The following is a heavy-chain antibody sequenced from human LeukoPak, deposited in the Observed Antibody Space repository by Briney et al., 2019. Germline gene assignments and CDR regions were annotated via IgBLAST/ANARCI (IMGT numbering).Heavy chain of an antibody. CDR3: EKDGNYFDSSGYLIPFDY. D-gene: IGHD3-22*01. J-gene: IGHJ4*02. CDR2: ISGSNRTT. CDR1: GFTFSRFA. V-gene: IGHV3-23*01. Sequence: GGSLRLSCAASGFTFSRFAMSWVRQAPGKGREWVSSISGSNRTTYYADSVKGRFTISRDNSKNILYLQMNSLRADDTAVYYCEKDGNYFDSSGYLIPFDYWGQGTLVTVSS.